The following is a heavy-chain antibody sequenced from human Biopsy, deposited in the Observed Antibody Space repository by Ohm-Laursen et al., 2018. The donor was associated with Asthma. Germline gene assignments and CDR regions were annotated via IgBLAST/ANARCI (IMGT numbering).Heavy chain of an antibody. V-gene: IGHV3-30*03. CDR3: ARDLRSDNWNPWGMDV. D-gene: IGHD1-20*01. CDR1: RFTYE. Sequence: SLRLSCAASRFTYEMHWVRQAPGKGLEWVAVISYDGTDKDYADSAKGRFTFSRDNSQNTLSLEMNSLRVEDTAVYYCARDLRSDNWNPWGMDVWGLGTTVTVAS. CDR2: ISYDGTDK. J-gene: IGHJ6*02.